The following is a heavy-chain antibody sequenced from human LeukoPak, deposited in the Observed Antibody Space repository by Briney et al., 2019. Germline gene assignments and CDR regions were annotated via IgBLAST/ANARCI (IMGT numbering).Heavy chain of an antibody. D-gene: IGHD6-13*01. V-gene: IGHV1-2*02. CDR3: ARRTYSSSWTYNWFDP. J-gene: IGHJ5*02. CDR1: GYTFTGYY. CDR2: INPNSGGT. Sequence: ASVKVSCKASGYTFTGYYMHWVRQAPGQGLEWMGWINPNSGGTNYAQKFQGSVTMTRDTSISTDYMELSRLRSDDPAVYYCARRTYSSSWTYNWFDPWGQGTLVTVSS.